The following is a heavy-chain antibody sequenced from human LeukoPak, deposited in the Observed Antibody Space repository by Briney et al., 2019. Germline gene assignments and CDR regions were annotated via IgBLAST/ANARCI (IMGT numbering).Heavy chain of an antibody. J-gene: IGHJ5*02. CDR2: IWYDGTNK. Sequence: GRSLRLSCAASGFTFSSYGMHWVRQAPGKGLEWVAVIWYDGTNKFYANSVKGRFAISRDNSKNMLYLQMNSLSAEDTAVYYCARGGYGDYNNWFDPWGQGTLVTVSS. CDR1: GFTFSSYG. V-gene: IGHV3-33*08. CDR3: ARGGYGDYNNWFDP. D-gene: IGHD4-17*01.